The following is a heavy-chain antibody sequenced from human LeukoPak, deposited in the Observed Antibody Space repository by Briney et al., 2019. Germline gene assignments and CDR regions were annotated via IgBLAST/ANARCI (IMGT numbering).Heavy chain of an antibody. V-gene: IGHV4-59*01. J-gene: IGHJ4*02. Sequence: SETLSLTCTVSGGSISSYYSSWIRQPPRKGLEWGGYIYYSGSTNYNASLKSRVNISVDTSKNDVSLKLSCVTAADTAVYYCARGRITFGGVDYWREGPLVIVSS. CDR1: GGSISSYY. CDR3: ARGRITFGGVDY. CDR2: IYYSGST. D-gene: IGHD3-16*01.